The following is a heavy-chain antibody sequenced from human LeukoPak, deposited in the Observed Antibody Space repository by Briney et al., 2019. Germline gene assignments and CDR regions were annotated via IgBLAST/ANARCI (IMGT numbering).Heavy chain of an antibody. CDR1: GFTFSSYD. CDR2: IRYDGSNK. J-gene: IGHJ6*02. CDR3: ANSRRDGYNQWYYGMDV. Sequence: AGGSLRLSCAASGFTFSSYDMHWVRQAPGKGLEWVAFIRYDGSNKYYADSVKGRFTISRDNSKNTLYLQMNSLRPEDTAVYYCANSRRDGYNQWYYGMDVWGQGTTVTVSS. V-gene: IGHV3-30*02. D-gene: IGHD5-24*01.